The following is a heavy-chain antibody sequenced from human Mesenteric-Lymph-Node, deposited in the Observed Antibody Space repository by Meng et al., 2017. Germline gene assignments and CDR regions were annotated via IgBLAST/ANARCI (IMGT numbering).Heavy chain of an antibody. CDR3: ARDLPYYYGSGSYQDY. V-gene: IGHV1-46*01. D-gene: IGHD3-10*01. CDR1: GYTFTSYY. Sequence: QFQLVQSGAEVKKPGASVKVSCKASGYTFTSYYMHWVRQAPGQGLEWMGIINPSGGSTSYAQKFQGRVTMTRDTSTSTVYMELSSLRSEDTAVYYCARDLPYYYGSGSYQDYWGQGTLVTVSS. J-gene: IGHJ4*02. CDR2: INPSGGST.